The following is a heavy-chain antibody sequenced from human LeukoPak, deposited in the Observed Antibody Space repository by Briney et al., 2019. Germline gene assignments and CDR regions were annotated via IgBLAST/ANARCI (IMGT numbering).Heavy chain of an antibody. CDR2: INPNSGGT. V-gene: IGHV1-2*02. CDR3: AREGRVVAATTNWFDP. CDR1: GYTFNGHY. Sequence: ASVKVSCKASGYTFNGHYMHWVRQAPGQGLEWMGWINPNSGGTNYAQKFQGRVTMTRDTSISTVYMELSSLRSEDTAVYYCAREGRVVAATTNWFDPWGQGTLVTVSS. D-gene: IGHD2-15*01. J-gene: IGHJ5*02.